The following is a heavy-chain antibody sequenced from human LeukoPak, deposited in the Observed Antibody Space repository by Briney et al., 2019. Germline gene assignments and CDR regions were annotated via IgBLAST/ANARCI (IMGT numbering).Heavy chain of an antibody. CDR1: GYIFSSYD. CDR3: ARGWYGEIIDY. CDR2: ISAYNGKT. J-gene: IGHJ4*02. V-gene: IGHV1-18*01. Sequence: ASVKVSCKASGYIFSSYDISWVRQAPGQGLEWMGWISAYNGKTNYAQKLQGRVTMTTDTSTSTAYMELRSLRSDDTAVYYCARGWYGEIIDYWGQGTLVTVSS. D-gene: IGHD3-10*01.